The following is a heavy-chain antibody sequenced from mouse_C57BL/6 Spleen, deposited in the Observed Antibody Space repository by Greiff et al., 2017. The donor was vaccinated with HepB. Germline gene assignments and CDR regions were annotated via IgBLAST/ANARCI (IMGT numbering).Heavy chain of an antibody. CDR3: ARSKGFDGDYFDY. V-gene: IGHV1-64*01. J-gene: IGHJ2*01. Sequence: QVQLQQPGAELVKPGASVKLSCKASGYTFTSYWMHWVKQRPGQGLEWIGMIHPNSGSTNYNEKFKSKATLTVDKSSSTAYMQLSSLTSEDSAVYYCARSKGFDGDYFDYWGQGTTLTVSS. CDR1: GYTFTSYW. CDR2: IHPNSGST.